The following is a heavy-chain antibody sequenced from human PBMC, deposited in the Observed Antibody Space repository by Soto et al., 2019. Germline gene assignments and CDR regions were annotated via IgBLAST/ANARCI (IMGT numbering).Heavy chain of an antibody. J-gene: IGHJ3*02. Sequence: QVQLVESGGGVVQPGRSLRLSCAASGFTFSSYGMHWVRQAPGKGLEWVAVIWYDGSNKYYADSVKGRFTISRDNSKNTLYMQMRSLRAEDTAVYYCARERGGPTILDAFDIWGQGTMVTVSS. V-gene: IGHV3-33*01. D-gene: IGHD1-1*01. CDR1: GFTFSSYG. CDR3: ARERGGPTILDAFDI. CDR2: IWYDGSNK.